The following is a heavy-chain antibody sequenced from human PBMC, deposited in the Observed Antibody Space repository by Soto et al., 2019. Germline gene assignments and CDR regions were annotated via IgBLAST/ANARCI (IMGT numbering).Heavy chain of an antibody. CDR2: ISPSGGTI. Sequence: QVQLVESGGGLVKPGGSRRLSCAASGFTFSDYYMSWIRRAPGKGLEWVSYISPSGGTIYYADSVKGRFTLSRDNAKNSLYLKMNSLRAEDTAVYHCVRVGYAYGNDPWGQGTLVAVSS. D-gene: IGHD3-10*01. CDR1: GFTFSDYY. CDR3: VRVGYAYGNDP. J-gene: IGHJ5*02. V-gene: IGHV3-11*01.